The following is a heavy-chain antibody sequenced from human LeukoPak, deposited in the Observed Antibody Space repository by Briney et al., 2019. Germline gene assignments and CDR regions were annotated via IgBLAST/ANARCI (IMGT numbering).Heavy chain of an antibody. D-gene: IGHD6-19*01. CDR1: GGSISSSNW. CDR2: IYHSGST. V-gene: IGHV4-4*02. J-gene: IGHJ4*02. Sequence: SETLSLTCAVSGGSISSSNWWSWVRQPPGKGLEWIGEIYHSGSTNYNPSLKSRVTISVDKSKNQFSLKLSSVTAADTAVYYCARYGRISGWYYDYWGQGTLVTVSS. CDR3: ARYGRISGWYYDY.